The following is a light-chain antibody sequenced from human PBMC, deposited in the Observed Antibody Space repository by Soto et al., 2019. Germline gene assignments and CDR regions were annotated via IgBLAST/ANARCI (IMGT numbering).Light chain of an antibody. V-gene: IGKV1-5*01. J-gene: IGKJ1*01. Sequence: DIQMTQSPSTLSASVGDRVTITCRASQSISSWLAWYQQKPGKAPKVLIYDASNLESGVPSRFSGSGSGTEFTRTISSLQPDDFATYYCQQYNSYPWTFGQGTKVEIK. CDR3: QQYNSYPWT. CDR2: DAS. CDR1: QSISSW.